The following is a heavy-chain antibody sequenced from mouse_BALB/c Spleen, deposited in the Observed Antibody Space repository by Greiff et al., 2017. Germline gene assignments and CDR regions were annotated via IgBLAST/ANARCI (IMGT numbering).Heavy chain of an antibody. J-gene: IGHJ3*01. D-gene: IGHD2-4*01. Sequence: EVKLVESGGGLVQPGGSRKLSCAASGFTFSSFGMHWVRQAPEKGLEWVAYISSGSSTIYYADTVKGRFTISRDNPKNTLFLQMTSLRSEDTAMYYCASPYDYDGRWFAYWGQGTLVTVSA. CDR2: ISSGSSTI. V-gene: IGHV5-17*02. CDR1: GFTFSSFG. CDR3: ASPYDYDGRWFAY.